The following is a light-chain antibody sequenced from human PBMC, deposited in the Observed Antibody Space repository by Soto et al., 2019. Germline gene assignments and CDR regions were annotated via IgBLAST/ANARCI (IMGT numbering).Light chain of an antibody. CDR3: QSYDNTLSPSV. V-gene: IGLV1-40*01. CDR2: GSS. Sequence: QSVLTQPPSVSGAPGQRVTISCTGSSSNIGAGHVVHWYQQFPGRAPNLLIYGSSNRPSGVPDRFSGSKSGTSASLAITGLQAEHEAEYYCQSYDNTLSPSVFGGGTKLPVL. CDR1: SSNIGAGHV. J-gene: IGLJ2*01.